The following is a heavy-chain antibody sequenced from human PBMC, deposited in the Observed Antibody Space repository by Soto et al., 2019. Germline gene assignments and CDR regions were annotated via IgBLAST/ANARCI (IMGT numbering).Heavy chain of an antibody. CDR2: ISYDGSNK. Sequence: QPGGSLRLSCSASGFTFSTYGMHWLRQAPGKGLEWVAVISYDGSNKYYADSVKGRFTISRDNSKNTLYLQMNSLRAEDTAVYYCAKDYGTYYDILTGTLDYWGQGT. J-gene: IGHJ4*02. D-gene: IGHD3-9*01. V-gene: IGHV3-30*18. CDR3: AKDYGTYYDILTGTLDY. CDR1: GFTFSTYG.